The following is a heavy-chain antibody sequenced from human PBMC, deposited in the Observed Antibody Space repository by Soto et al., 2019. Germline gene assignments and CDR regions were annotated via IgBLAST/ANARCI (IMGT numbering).Heavy chain of an antibody. CDR3: ARDRGVVYCSGGSCYYYYYGMDV. J-gene: IGHJ6*02. V-gene: IGHV1-2*02. Sequence: QVQLVQSGAEVKKPGASVKVSCKASGYTFTGYYMHWVRQAPGQGLEWMGWINPNSGGTNYAQKFQGRVTMTRDTSISTAYMELGRLRSDDTAVYYCARDRGVVYCSGGSCYYYYYGMDVWGQGTTVTVSS. CDR2: INPNSGGT. D-gene: IGHD2-15*01. CDR1: GYTFTGYY.